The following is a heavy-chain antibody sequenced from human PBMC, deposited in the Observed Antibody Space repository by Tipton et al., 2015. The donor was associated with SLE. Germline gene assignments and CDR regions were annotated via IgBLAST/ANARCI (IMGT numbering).Heavy chain of an antibody. CDR3: ARGSVFGDY. CDR2: MYYSGST. V-gene: IGHV4-38-2*02. D-gene: IGHD3-16*01. CDR1: GYSISSGYY. J-gene: IGHJ4*02. Sequence: TLSLTCTVSGYSISSGYYWGWIRQPPGRGLEWIGHMYYSGSTYYNASLKSRVTISVDTSKNQFSLKLSSVTAADTAVYYCARGSVFGDYWGQGTLVTVPS.